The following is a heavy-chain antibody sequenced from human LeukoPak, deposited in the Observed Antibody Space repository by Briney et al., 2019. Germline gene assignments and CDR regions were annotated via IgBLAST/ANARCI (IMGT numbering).Heavy chain of an antibody. J-gene: IGHJ4*02. Sequence: PSETLSLTCTVSGVSISSYYWSWIRQPPGKGLEWIGRIYTSGSTNYNPSLKSRVTISVDTSKNQFSLKLSSVTAADTAVYYCARALDYSSLDYWGQGTLVTVSS. D-gene: IGHD4-11*01. CDR1: GVSISSYY. V-gene: IGHV4-4*08. CDR2: IYTSGST. CDR3: ARALDYSSLDY.